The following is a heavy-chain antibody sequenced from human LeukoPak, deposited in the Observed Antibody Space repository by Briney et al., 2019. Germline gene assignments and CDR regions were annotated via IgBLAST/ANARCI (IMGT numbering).Heavy chain of an antibody. D-gene: IGHD2-8*02. J-gene: IGHJ4*02. CDR3: ARRWDIVLVVYASFFDY. Sequence: ETSETLSLTCAVYGGSFSGYYWSWIRQPPGKGLEWIGEINHSGSTNYNPSLKSRVTISVDTSKNQFSLKLSSVTAADTAVYYCARRWDIVLVVYASFFDYWGQGTLVTVSS. CDR2: INHSGST. CDR1: GGSFSGYY. V-gene: IGHV4-34*01.